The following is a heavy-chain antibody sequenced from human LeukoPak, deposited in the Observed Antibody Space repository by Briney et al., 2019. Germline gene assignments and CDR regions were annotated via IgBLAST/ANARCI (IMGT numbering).Heavy chain of an antibody. V-gene: IGHV1-46*01. CDR2: INPSGGST. D-gene: IGHD3-16*01. CDR1: GYTFTSYY. J-gene: IGHJ4*02. Sequence: ASVTVSCKASGYTFTSYYMHWVRQAPGQGLEWMGIINPSGGSTSYAQKFQGRVTMTRDTSTSTVYMELSSLRSEDTAVYYCARDPQRGPPDYWGQGALVTVSS. CDR3: ARDPQRGPPDY.